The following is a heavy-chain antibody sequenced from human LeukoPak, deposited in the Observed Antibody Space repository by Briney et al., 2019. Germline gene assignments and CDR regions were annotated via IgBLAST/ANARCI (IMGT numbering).Heavy chain of an antibody. D-gene: IGHD1-26*01. J-gene: IGHJ4*02. Sequence: GGSLRLSCAASGFTFSSYSMNWVRQAPGKGREWVSFISSSSSTIYYADSVKGRFTISRDNAKNSLYLQMNSLRAEDTAVYYCPRDRGGSYSAIDYWGQGTLVTVSS. CDR3: PRDRGGSYSAIDY. CDR2: ISSSSSTI. CDR1: GFTFSSYS. V-gene: IGHV3-48*04.